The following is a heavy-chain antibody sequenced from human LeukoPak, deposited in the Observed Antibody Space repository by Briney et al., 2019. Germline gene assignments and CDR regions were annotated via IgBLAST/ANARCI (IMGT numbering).Heavy chain of an antibody. Sequence: ASVKVSCKASGYTFTGYYMHWVRQAPGQGLEWMGWINPNSGGTNYAQKFQGRVTMTRDTSISTAYMELSRLRSDDTAVYYCARWGGSVSSSWYDNWFDPWGQGTLVTVSS. CDR1: GYTFTGYY. CDR2: INPNSGGT. CDR3: ARWGGSVSSSWYDNWFDP. J-gene: IGHJ5*02. D-gene: IGHD6-13*01. V-gene: IGHV1-2*02.